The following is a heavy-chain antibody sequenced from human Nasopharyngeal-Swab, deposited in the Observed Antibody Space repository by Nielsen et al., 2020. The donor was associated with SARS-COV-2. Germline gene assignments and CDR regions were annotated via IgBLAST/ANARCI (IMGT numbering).Heavy chain of an antibody. V-gene: IGHV3-53*01. J-gene: IGHJ4*02. CDR3: ARDLGNDYSNYGEKIFDY. CDR1: GFTVGNNY. Sequence: GESLKISCAASGFTVGNNYMTWVRQAPGKGLQWVSVIYSGGSTYYADSVKGRFTISRDNSKNMVYLQMNSLRAEDTAVYYCARDLGNDYSNYGEKIFDYWGQGTLVTVSS. D-gene: IGHD4-11*01. CDR2: IYSGGST.